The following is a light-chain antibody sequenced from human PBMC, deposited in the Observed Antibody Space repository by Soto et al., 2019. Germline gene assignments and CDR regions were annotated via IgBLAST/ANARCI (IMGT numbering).Light chain of an antibody. CDR2: GAS. Sequence: SQGRQSFAQGKRVALGGRASQSVSSSYLAWYQQKPGQPPRLLIYGASNRASGISDRFSGRRAGTDFTLTLYRHYRGAVPVYYYAQYESSRWTFEEGTKVDIK. J-gene: IGKJ1*01. V-gene: IGKV3-20*01. CDR1: QSVSSSY. CDR3: AQYESSRWT.